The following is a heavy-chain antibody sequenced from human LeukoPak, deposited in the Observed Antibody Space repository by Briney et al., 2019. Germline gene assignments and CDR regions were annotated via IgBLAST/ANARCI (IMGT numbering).Heavy chain of an antibody. J-gene: IGHJ4*02. V-gene: IGHV3-21*01. CDR2: ISSSSSYI. CDR3: ARDSNNWNYAVGPDY. CDR1: GFKFSDAW. D-gene: IGHD1-7*01. Sequence: EPGGSLRLSCEASGFKFSDAWMNWVRQAPGKGLEWVSSISSSSSYIYYADSVKGRFTISRDNAKNSLYLQMNSLRAEDTAVYYCARDSNNWNYAVGPDYWGQGTLVTVPS.